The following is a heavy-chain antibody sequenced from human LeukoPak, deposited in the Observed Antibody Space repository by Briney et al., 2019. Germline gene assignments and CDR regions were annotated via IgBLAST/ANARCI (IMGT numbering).Heavy chain of an antibody. Sequence: GGSLRLSCAASGFTVSSNYMSWVRQAPGKGLEWVSVIYSGGSTYYADSVKGRFTISRDNSKNTLYLQMNSLRAEDTAVYYCARRGCSGGSCYYYYYGMDVWGQGTTVTVSS. V-gene: IGHV3-53*01. D-gene: IGHD2-15*01. CDR3: ARRGCSGGSCYYYYYGMDV. CDR2: IYSGGST. CDR1: GFTVSSNY. J-gene: IGHJ6*02.